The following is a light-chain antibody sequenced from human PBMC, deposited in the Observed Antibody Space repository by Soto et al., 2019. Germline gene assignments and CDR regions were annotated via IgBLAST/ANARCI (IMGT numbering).Light chain of an antibody. CDR1: QSVGSS. J-gene: IGKJ1*01. V-gene: IGKV3-20*01. Sequence: TQCLGKLSLSPGERATLSCRASQSVGSSLSWYQQKPGQAPRLLFYGASNRATAIPDRFSGSGFGTDFTLTITRLEPEDFAVYYCQQYGDSPKTFGPGTKVDIK. CDR2: GAS. CDR3: QQYGDSPKT.